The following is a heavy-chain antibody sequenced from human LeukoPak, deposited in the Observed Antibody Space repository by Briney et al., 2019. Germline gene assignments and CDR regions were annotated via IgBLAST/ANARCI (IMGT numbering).Heavy chain of an antibody. D-gene: IGHD6-6*01. V-gene: IGHV1-69*05. CDR1: GGTFSSYA. J-gene: IGHJ4*02. CDR3: ARASLNEYRPLEGGFDY. Sequence: SVKVSCKASGGTFSSYAISWVRQAPGQGLEWMGGIIPIFGTANYAQKFQGRVTITTDESTSTAYMELSSLRSEDTAVYYCARASLNEYRPLEGGFDYWGQGTLVTVSS. CDR2: IIPIFGTA.